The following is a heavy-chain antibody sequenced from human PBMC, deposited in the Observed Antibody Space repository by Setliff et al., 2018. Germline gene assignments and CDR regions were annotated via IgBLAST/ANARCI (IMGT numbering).Heavy chain of an antibody. CDR1: GDSISSGDYY. D-gene: IGHD3-22*01. Sequence: SETLSLTCTVSGDSISSGDYYWSWIRQSPGRGLEWIGHIYYRGSTYYNPSLRSRLAMSIDTSNNQFSLKLSSVTAADTAVYYCARVAGSTSVSITTLWYFDLWGRGILVTVSS. V-gene: IGHV4-30-4*08. J-gene: IGHJ2*01. CDR3: ARVAGSTSVSITTLWYFDL. CDR2: IYYRGST.